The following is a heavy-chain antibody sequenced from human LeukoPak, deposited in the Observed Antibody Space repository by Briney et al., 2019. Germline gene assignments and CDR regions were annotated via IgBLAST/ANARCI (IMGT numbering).Heavy chain of an antibody. J-gene: IGHJ6*03. CDR1: GGTFSSYA. CDR2: IIPIFGTA. D-gene: IGHD4-11*01. V-gene: IGHV1-69*05. CDR3: ARGNYVDYFYYYMVV. Sequence: SQKMSPKASGGTFSSYAISWVRQAPGQGLEWMGGIIPIFGTANYAHKFQGRVTITTDESTSTAYMELSSLRSEDTAVYYCARGNYVDYFYYYMVVWGQGTPVTVSS.